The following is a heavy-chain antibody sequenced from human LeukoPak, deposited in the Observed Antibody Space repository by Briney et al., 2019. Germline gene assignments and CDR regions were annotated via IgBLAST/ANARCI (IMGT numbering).Heavy chain of an antibody. D-gene: IGHD2-21*01. CDR3: AKFLPTHIVVANYYFDY. J-gene: IGHJ4*02. V-gene: IGHV3-23*01. CDR2: ISGSGGST. CDR1: GFTFSSYA. Sequence: GGSLRLSCAASGFTFSSYAMSWVGQAPGKGLEWVSAISGSGGSTYYADSVKGRFTISRDNSKNTLYLQMNSLRAEDTAVYYCAKFLPTHIVVANYYFDYWGQGTLVTVSS.